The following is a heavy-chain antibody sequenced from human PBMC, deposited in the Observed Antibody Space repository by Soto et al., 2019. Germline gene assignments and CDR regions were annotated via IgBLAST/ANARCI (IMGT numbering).Heavy chain of an antibody. J-gene: IGHJ5*02. V-gene: IGHV3-21*01. CDR1: GFTFSSYS. D-gene: IGHD6-19*01. Sequence: GGSLRLSCAASGFTFSSYSMNWVRQAPGKGLEWVSSISSSSSYIYYADSVKGRLTISRDNAKNSLYLQMNSLRAEDTAVYYCARDARAVAGNNWFDPWGQGTLVTVSS. CDR3: ARDARAVAGNNWFDP. CDR2: ISSSSSYI.